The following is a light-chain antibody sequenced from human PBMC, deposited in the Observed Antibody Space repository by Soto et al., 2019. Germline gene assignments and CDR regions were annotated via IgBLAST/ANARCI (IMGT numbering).Light chain of an antibody. CDR1: SSNIGSNY. V-gene: IGLV1-47*01. CDR2: RDN. CDR3: AAWDDSRSVNWV. Sequence: QSVLTQPPSASGTPGQRVTISCSGSSSNIGSNYVYWYLQLPGAAPKLLIYRDNQRPSGVPGRFSGSRSGTSASLAISGLRSEYEADYYCAAWDDSRSVNWVFGGGTKLTVL. J-gene: IGLJ3*02.